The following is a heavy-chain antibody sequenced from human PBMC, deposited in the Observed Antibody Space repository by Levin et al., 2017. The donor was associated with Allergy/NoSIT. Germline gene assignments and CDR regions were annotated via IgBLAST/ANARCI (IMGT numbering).Heavy chain of an antibody. J-gene: IGHJ4*01. CDR3: ARKGLPYYYDTSGYLGLYSFSDY. V-gene: IGHV3-21*06. D-gene: IGHD3-22*01. Sequence: GESLRLSCAASGFSFSNYSMNWVRQAPGKGLEWVASISSTSSFKYYGDSVKGRFTISRDNAKNSLYLQMNSLSAEDTAVYYCARKGLPYYYDTSGYLGLYSFSDYWGHGTPVTVSS. CDR1: GFSFSNYS. CDR2: ISSTSSFK.